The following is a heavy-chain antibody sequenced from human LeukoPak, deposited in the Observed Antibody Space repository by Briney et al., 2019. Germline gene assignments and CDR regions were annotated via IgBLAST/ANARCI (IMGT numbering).Heavy chain of an antibody. CDR1: GYSISSGFY. D-gene: IGHD4-17*01. CDR3: ASCPFYDDYGLTTTPFDH. J-gene: IGHJ4*02. CDR2: MFQSGNT. V-gene: IGHV4-38-2*02. Sequence: SETLSLTCTVSGYSISSGFYWGRVRQPPGRGLEWIGSMFQSGNTYYNPSLKSRVSISVDTSKNQFSLNLSSVTAADTAVYFCASCPFYDDYGLTTTPFDHWGQGTLVTVSS.